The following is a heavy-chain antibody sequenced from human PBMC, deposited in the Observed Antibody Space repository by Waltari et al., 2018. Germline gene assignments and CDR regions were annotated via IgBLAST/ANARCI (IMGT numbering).Heavy chain of an antibody. CDR3: SRRGRRPRGTGLIDP. J-gene: IGHJ5*02. CDR1: GGSFSGYY. V-gene: IGHV4-34*01. Sequence: QVQLQLWGAGLLKPSETLSLTCAVYGGSFSGYYWSWIRQPPGKGLGWIGEINHSGSTNYTPSLKRRVTISVDTSKNQFSLKLTSVTAAGTAVYYCSRRGRRPRGTGLIDPWGQGTLVTVSS. D-gene: IGHD3-9*01. CDR2: INHSGST.